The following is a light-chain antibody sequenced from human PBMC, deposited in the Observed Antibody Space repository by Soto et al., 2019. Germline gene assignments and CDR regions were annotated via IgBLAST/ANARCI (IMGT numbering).Light chain of an antibody. CDR2: GAS. J-gene: IGKJ1*01. CDR1: QSVRSN. CDR3: QQRSNWPRT. Sequence: EIVMTQSPATLSMSPGERATLSCRASQSVRSNLAWYHQKPGQAPRLLIYGASTRATGIPARFSGSGSGTEFTLTISSLEPEDLAVYYCQQRSNWPRTFGQGTKVDIK. V-gene: IGKV3-11*01.